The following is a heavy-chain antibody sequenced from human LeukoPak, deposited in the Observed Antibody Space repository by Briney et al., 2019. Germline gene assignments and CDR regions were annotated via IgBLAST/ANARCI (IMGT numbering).Heavy chain of an antibody. CDR2: IYSGGST. CDR3: ASVRGKYSCSWHFGF. V-gene: IGHV3-53*01. J-gene: IGHJ4*02. CDR1: GFTESRNY. Sequence: PGGSLRLSCAPSGFTESRNYMSWVRQAPGKGLEWVSVIYSGGSTYYADSVKGRFTISRDNSKNTLYLQMNSLRAEDTAVYYCASVRGKYSCSWHFGFWGQVTLVTVSS. D-gene: IGHD6-13*01.